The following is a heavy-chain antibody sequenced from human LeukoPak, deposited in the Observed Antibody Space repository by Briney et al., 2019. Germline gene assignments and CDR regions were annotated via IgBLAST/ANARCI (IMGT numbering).Heavy chain of an antibody. CDR1: GFTFSSYS. J-gene: IGHJ4*02. V-gene: IGHV3-21*01. CDR3: ARAQPAAIEGPGFDY. D-gene: IGHD2-2*01. CDR2: ISSSSSYI. Sequence: GGSLRLSCAASGFTFSSYSMNWVRQAPGKGLDWVSSISSSSSYIYYADSVKGRFTISRDNAKNSLYLQMNSLRAEDTAVYYCARAQPAAIEGPGFDYWGQGTLVTVSS.